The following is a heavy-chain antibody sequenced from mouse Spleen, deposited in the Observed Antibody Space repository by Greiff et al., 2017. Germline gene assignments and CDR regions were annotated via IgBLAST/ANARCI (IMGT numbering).Heavy chain of an antibody. D-gene: IGHD1-1*01. CDR2: INPSSGYT. CDR3: ARDTTVVARTYYAMDY. V-gene: IGHV1-4*01. CDR1: GYTFTSYT. Sequence: VQLQQSGAELARPGASVKMSCKASGYTFTSYTMHWVKQRPGQGLEWIGYINPSSGYTNYNQKFKDKATLTADKSSSTAYMQLSSLTSEDSAVYYCARDTTVVARTYYAMDYWGQGTSVTVSS. J-gene: IGHJ4*01.